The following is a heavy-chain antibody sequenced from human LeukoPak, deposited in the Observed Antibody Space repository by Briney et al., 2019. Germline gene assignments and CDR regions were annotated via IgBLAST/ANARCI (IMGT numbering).Heavy chain of an antibody. CDR2: IYKSGSA. J-gene: IGHJ3*02. CDR3: ARMALTKSDAFDI. Sequence: PSETPSLTCTVSSDSVSSGSYYWSWIRQPPGEGLEWIGYIYKSGSANYNPSLKSRVIISLDTSKNQFSLKLASVTAADTAVYYCARMALTKSDAFDIWGQGTMVTVST. V-gene: IGHV4-61*01. D-gene: IGHD5-24*01. CDR1: SDSVSSGSYY.